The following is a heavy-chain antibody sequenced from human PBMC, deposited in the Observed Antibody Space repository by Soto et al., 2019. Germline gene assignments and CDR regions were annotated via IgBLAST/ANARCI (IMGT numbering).Heavy chain of an antibody. CDR3: ATTVTTPYYYYYGMDV. Sequence: SETLSLTCAVYGGSFSGYYWSWIRQPPGKGLEWIGEINHSGSTNYNPSLKSRVTISVDTSKNQFSLKLSSVTAADTAVYYCATTVTTPYYYYYGMDVWGQGTTVTVS. CDR1: GGSFSGYY. D-gene: IGHD4-17*01. J-gene: IGHJ6*02. V-gene: IGHV4-34*01. CDR2: INHSGST.